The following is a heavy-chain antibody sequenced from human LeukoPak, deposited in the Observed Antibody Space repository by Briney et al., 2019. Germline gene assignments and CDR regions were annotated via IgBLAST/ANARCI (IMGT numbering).Heavy chain of an antibody. V-gene: IGHV3-30*03. Sequence: PGRSLRLSCAASGFTFSSYGMHWVRQAPGKGLEWVAVISYDGSNKYYADSVKGRFTISRDNSKNTLYLQMNSLRAEDTAVYYCARGPLYYDFWSGYYRIDYWGQGTLVTVSS. CDR1: GFTFSSYG. D-gene: IGHD3-3*01. J-gene: IGHJ4*02. CDR3: ARGPLYYDFWSGYYRIDY. CDR2: ISYDGSNK.